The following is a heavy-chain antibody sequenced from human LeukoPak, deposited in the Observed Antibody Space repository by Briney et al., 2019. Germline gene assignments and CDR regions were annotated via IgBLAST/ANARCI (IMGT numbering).Heavy chain of an antibody. CDR2: IYPGDSDT. Sequence: GESLKISCKGSGYSFTTYWIGWVRQMPGKGLDWMGIIYPGDSDTRYSPSFQGQVTISADKSISTAYLQWSSLKASDTAMYYCARSPYYYDSTIYFDYWGQGSLVTVSP. J-gene: IGHJ4*02. CDR1: GYSFTTYW. CDR3: ARSPYYYDSTIYFDY. V-gene: IGHV5-51*01. D-gene: IGHD3-22*01.